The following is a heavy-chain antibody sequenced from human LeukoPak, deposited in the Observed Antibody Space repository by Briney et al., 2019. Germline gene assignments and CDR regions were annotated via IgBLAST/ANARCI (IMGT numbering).Heavy chain of an antibody. J-gene: IGHJ6*02. CDR1: GFTFSSYG. V-gene: IGHV3-33*01. CDR3: ARAPIYYGSGSYSPYYYYGMDV. Sequence: GGSLRLSCAASGFTFSSYGMHWVRQAPGKGLEWVAVIWYGGSTKYYADSVKGRFTISRDTSKNTLYLQMNSLRAEDTAVYYCARAPIYYGSGSYSPYYYYGMDVWGQGTTVTVSS. D-gene: IGHD3-10*01. CDR2: IWYGGSTK.